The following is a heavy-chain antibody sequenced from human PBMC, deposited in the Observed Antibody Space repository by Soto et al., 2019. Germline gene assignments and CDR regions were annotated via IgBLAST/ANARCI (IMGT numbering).Heavy chain of an antibody. D-gene: IGHD1-26*01. CDR1: ASIFKGHG. J-gene: IGHJ4*02. Sequence: QVQLVESGGGVVQPGGSLRLSCAASASIFKGHGMHWVRQAPGKGLEWVAIIRFDGSDEHYGDSVEGRFTISRDNYKNMLYLQMNSLRVEDTAVYYCARDGVGATTFFGFLDYWGQGTLVTVSS. CDR2: IRFDGSDE. CDR3: ARDGVGATTFFGFLDY. V-gene: IGHV3-33*08.